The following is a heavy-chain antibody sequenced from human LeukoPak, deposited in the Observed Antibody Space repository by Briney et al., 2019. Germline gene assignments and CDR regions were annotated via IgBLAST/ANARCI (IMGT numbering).Heavy chain of an antibody. V-gene: IGHV4-59*01. Sequence: SETLSLTCAVYGGSFSGYYWSWIRQPPGKGLEWIGYIYYSGSTNYNPSLKSRVTISVDTSKKQFSLKLSSVTAADTAVYYCARDSKAAALDYWGQGTLVTVSS. J-gene: IGHJ4*02. CDR1: GGSFSGYY. D-gene: IGHD6-13*01. CDR3: ARDSKAAALDY. CDR2: IYYSGST.